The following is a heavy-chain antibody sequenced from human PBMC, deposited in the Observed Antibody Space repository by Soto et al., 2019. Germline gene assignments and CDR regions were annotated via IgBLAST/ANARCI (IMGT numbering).Heavy chain of an antibody. CDR1: GFSLTSGVVG. D-gene: IGHD3-10*01. Sequence: QITLKESGPALVRPTQTLTLTCTFSGFSLTSGVVGVGWIRQPPGKALEWLALIYWDDTKRYTPSLKSRLTITKDTSKSEVVLTMTNMDPADTATYYCAHRPDYGSGSVFFDYWGQGTLVTVTS. CDR2: IYWDDTK. V-gene: IGHV2-5*02. CDR3: AHRPDYGSGSVFFDY. J-gene: IGHJ4*02.